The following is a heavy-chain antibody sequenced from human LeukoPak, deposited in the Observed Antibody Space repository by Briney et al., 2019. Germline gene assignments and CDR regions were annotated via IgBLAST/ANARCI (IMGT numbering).Heavy chain of an antibody. D-gene: IGHD3-22*01. J-gene: IGHJ3*01. Sequence: GGSLRLSCAASGFAVSSNYMSWVRQAPGKGLEWVSVIYSGGGTYYANSVKGRFTISRDNSKNTLYLQMNSLRAEDTAVYYCARGGRYYESSGYYHDAFDFWGQGTMVTVSS. V-gene: IGHV3-53*01. CDR1: GFAVSSNY. CDR3: ARGGRYYESSGYYHDAFDF. CDR2: IYSGGGT.